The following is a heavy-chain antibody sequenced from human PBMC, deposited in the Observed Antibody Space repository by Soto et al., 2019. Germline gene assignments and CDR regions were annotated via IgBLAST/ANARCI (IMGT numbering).Heavy chain of an antibody. CDR1: GGTFSSYA. J-gene: IGHJ4*02. D-gene: IGHD3-10*01. Sequence: QVQLVQSGAEVKKPGSSVKVSCETSGGTFSSYAISWVRQAPGQGLEWMGGIIPIFGTANYAQKFQGRVTFTADESTSTAYMELSRLRSEDTAVYYCARESVSGSYSPNYFDYWGQGTLVTVSS. CDR3: ARESVSGSYSPNYFDY. V-gene: IGHV1-69*01. CDR2: IIPIFGTA.